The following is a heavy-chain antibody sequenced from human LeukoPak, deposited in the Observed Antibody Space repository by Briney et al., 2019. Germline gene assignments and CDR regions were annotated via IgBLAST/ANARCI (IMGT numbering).Heavy chain of an antibody. D-gene: IGHD5-24*01. CDR3: ARGLGMATSDY. CDR2: IYYSGSA. CDR1: GGSISSDY. Sequence: PSETLSLTCTVSGGSISSDYWSWIRQPPGKGLEWIGDIYYSGSANYNPSPKNRVTISVDTSKNQFSLKLSSVTAADTAVYYCARGLGMATSDYWGQGTLVTVSS. V-gene: IGHV4-59*01. J-gene: IGHJ4*02.